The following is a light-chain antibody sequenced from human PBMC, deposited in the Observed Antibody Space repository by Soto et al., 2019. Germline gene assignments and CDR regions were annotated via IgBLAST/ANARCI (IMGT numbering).Light chain of an antibody. CDR3: VSYTSSTTYV. CDR2: EVS. Sequence: QSALSQAASVSGSPGQTITISCTGTSSDIGHYKYVSWYQHHPGKAPKLIIYEVSNRPPGISDRFSASKSGTTASLTISGLQAEDEADYYCVSYTSSTTYVFGTGTKVTVL. CDR1: SSDIGHYKY. J-gene: IGLJ1*01. V-gene: IGLV2-14*01.